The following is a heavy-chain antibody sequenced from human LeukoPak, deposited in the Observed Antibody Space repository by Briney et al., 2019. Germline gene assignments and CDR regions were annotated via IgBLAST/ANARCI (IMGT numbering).Heavy chain of an antibody. CDR1: GYTFTGYY. V-gene: IGHV1-2*02. CDR2: INPNSGGT. J-gene: IGHJ4*02. Sequence: AASVKVSCKASGYTFTGYYMHWVRQAPGQGLEWMGWINPNSGGTNYAQKFQGRVTMTRDTSISTAYMELSRLRSDDTAVYYCARDITMVRGVITHYFDYWGQGTLVTVSS. D-gene: IGHD3-10*01. CDR3: ARDITMVRGVITHYFDY.